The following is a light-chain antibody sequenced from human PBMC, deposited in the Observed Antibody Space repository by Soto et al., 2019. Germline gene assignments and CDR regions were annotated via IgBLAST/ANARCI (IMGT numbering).Light chain of an antibody. CDR1: QSLRHHNGYYY. Sequence: DIVMTQSPLSLPVTPGEPASISCRSSQSLRHHNGYYYLDWYLQKPGQSPQVLIYLGSNRASGVPDRVSGSGSGTVFTLNISRVEAEDVGVYYRIQTLQAPYSFGQGTKLEIK. J-gene: IGKJ2*01. CDR3: IQTLQAPYS. V-gene: IGKV2-28*01. CDR2: LGS.